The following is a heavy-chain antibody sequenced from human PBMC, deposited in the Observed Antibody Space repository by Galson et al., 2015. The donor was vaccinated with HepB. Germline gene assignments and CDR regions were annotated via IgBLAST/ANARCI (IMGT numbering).Heavy chain of an antibody. CDR2: INPNSGGT. J-gene: IGHJ6*02. D-gene: IGHD3-10*01. Sequence: SVTVSCKASGCTFTGYYMHWVRQAPGQGLEWMGWINPNSGGTNYAQKFQGWVTTTRDTSISTAYMELSRLRSDDTAVYYCARGRVYGSGSSASGMAVWGPGTPVTVSS. CDR3: ARGRVYGSGSSASGMAV. V-gene: IGHV1-2*04. CDR1: GCTFTGYY.